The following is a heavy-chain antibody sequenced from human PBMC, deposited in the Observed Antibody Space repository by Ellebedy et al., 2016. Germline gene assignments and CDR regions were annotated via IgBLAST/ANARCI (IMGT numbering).Heavy chain of an antibody. CDR3: VRDPNTMVRGSGDH. J-gene: IGHJ4*02. CDR2: INTDGSGT. D-gene: IGHD3-10*01. Sequence: GGSLRLSCEASGFSFRSYWMHWVRQAPGKGPVWVSRINTDGSGTTYADSVKGRFTISRDNAKNTLYLKMNSLRVEDTAVYYCVRDPNTMVRGSGDHWGRGTLVIVSS. V-gene: IGHV3-74*01. CDR1: GFSFRSYW.